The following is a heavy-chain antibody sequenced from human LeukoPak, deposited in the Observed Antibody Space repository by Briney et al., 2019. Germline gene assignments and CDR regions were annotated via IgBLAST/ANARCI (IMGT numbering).Heavy chain of an antibody. CDR2: TFYRSKWYN. CDR1: GDSVSSYSSA. CDR3: AGGGPSDAFDI. J-gene: IGHJ3*02. Sequence: SQTLSLTCAISGDSVSSYSSAWNWIRQPPSRGLEWLGRTFYRSKWYNDYAVSVKSRITINPDMSKNQFSLQLNSVTPEDTAVYYCAGGGPSDAFDIWGQGTMVTVSS. V-gene: IGHV6-1*01.